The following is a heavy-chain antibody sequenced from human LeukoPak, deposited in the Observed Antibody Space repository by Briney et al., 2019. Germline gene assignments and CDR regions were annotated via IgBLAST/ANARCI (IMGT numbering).Heavy chain of an antibody. CDR1: GFSFSNYW. D-gene: IGHD6-13*01. Sequence: WGSLRLSCAASGFSFSNYWMTWVRQAPGKGLEWVANIKQDATEKYYVDSVKGRFTISRDNAENLLYLQMNSLKPEDTALYYCARVAEAAAFDSWGQGTLVTVSS. CDR3: ARVAEAAAFDS. CDR2: IKQDATEK. V-gene: IGHV3-7*01. J-gene: IGHJ4*02.